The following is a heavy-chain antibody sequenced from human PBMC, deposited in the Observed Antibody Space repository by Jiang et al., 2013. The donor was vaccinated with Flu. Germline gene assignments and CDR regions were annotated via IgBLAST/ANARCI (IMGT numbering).Heavy chain of an antibody. CDR3: ATWDYGDYVFDP. CDR2: IYYSGST. CDR1: GGSISSSSYY. J-gene: IGHJ5*02. V-gene: IGHV4-39*01. D-gene: IGHD4-17*01. Sequence: GLVKPSETLSLTCTVSGGSISSSSYYWGWIRQPPGKGLEWIGSIYYSGSTYYNPSLKSRVTISVDTSKNQFSLKLSSVTAADTAMYYCATWDYGDYVFDPWGQGTLVTVSS.